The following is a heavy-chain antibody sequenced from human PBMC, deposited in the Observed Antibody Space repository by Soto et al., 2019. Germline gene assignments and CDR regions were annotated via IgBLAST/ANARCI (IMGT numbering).Heavy chain of an antibody. J-gene: IGHJ4*02. V-gene: IGHV1-2*04. CDR1: GYTFTGYY. Sequence: ASVKVSCKASGYTFTGYYMHWVRQAPGQGLEWMGWINPNSGGTNYAQKFQGWVTMTRDTSISTAYMELSRLRSDDTAVYYCARDSGYSGYPPRYSSGWDTGVTFDYWGQGTLVTVSS. CDR2: INPNSGGT. D-gene: IGHD5-12*01. CDR3: ARDSGYSGYPPRYSSGWDTGVTFDY.